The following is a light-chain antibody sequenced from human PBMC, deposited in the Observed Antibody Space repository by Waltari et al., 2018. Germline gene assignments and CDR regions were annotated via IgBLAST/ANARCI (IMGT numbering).Light chain of an antibody. CDR2: WAS. J-gene: IGKJ1*01. CDR1: QSVLFSSNSKNY. CDR3: QQFYTTPPT. V-gene: IGKV4-1*01. Sequence: DIVMTQSTDSLAVSLGERATINCKSRQSVLFSSNSKNYLAWYQQKPGQPPKLLIYWASTRESGVPDRFSGSGSGTDFTLTISSLQAEDVAVYYCQQFYTTPPTFGQGTKVEIK.